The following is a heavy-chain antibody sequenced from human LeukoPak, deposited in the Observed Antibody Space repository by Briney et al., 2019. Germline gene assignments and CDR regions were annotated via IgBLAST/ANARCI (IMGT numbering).Heavy chain of an antibody. CDR3: ARRGASKYYYDSSGYYYD. V-gene: IGHV4-39*01. Sequence: PSETLSLTCTVSGGSISSSSYYWGWIRPPPGKGLEWIGSIYYSGSTYYNPSLKSRLTISVDTSKNQFSLKLSSATAADTAVYYCARRGASKYYYDSSGYYYDWGQGTLVTVSS. CDR2: IYYSGST. J-gene: IGHJ4*02. CDR1: GGSISSSSYY. D-gene: IGHD3-22*01.